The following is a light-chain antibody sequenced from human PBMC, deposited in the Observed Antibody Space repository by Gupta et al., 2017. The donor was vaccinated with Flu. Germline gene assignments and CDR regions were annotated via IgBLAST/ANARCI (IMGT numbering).Light chain of an antibody. J-gene: IGLJ2*01. Sequence: QLVLTQSPSASASLGASVKLTCTLSSGHSSYAIAWHQQQPEKGPRYLMKLNSDGSHSKGAGIPDRFSGSSSGAESFLTISSRQAEDEADYYCQTGGTGSQVVFGGGTKLTVL. V-gene: IGLV4-69*01. CDR3: QTGGTGSQVV. CDR1: SGHSSYA. CDR2: LNSDGSH.